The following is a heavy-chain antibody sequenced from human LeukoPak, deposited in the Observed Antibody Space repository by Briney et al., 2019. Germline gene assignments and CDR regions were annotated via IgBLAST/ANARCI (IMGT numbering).Heavy chain of an antibody. D-gene: IGHD3-22*01. CDR2: IYYSGST. Sequence: PSETLSLTCALYSGSFGDYHWSWIRQPPGKGLEWIGYIYYSGSTNYNQSLKSRVTISVDASKNQFSLKLSSVTAADTAVYYCARVGSSGYYFDYWGQGTLVTVSS. CDR3: ARVGSSGYYFDY. J-gene: IGHJ4*02. V-gene: IGHV4-59*01. CDR1: SGSFGDYH.